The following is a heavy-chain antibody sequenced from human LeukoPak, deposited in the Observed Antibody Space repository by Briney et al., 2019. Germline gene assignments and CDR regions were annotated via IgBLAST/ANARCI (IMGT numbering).Heavy chain of an antibody. CDR3: ARWSGSYYYFDY. CDR2: ISSNGGST. J-gene: IGHJ4*02. CDR1: GFTFSSYA. V-gene: IGHV3-64*01. Sequence: GGSLRLSCAASGFTFSSYAMHWVRQAPGKGLEYVSAISSNGGSTYYASSVKGRFTISRDNSKNTLYLQMGSLRAEDMAVYYCARWSGSYYYFDYWGQGTLVTVSS. D-gene: IGHD1-26*01.